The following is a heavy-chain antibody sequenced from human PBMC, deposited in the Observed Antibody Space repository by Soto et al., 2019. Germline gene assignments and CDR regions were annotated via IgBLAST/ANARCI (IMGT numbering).Heavy chain of an antibody. Sequence: SLRLSFEASRFTFSSYGIHWVLQAPGRGLEWVTVISYDGSNKYYADSVKGRFTISRDNSKNTLYLQMNSLRAEDTAVYYCAKADSSGWVDYWGQGTLVTVSS. D-gene: IGHD6-19*01. V-gene: IGHV3-30*18. CDR2: ISYDGSNK. J-gene: IGHJ4*02. CDR3: AKADSSGWVDY. CDR1: RFTFSSYG.